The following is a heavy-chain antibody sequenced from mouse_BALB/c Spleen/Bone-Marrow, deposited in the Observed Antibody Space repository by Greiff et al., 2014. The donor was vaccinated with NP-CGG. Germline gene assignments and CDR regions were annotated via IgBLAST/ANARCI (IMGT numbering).Heavy chain of an antibody. CDR3: ARRFGNSPRDSAMVN. D-gene: IGHD2-1*01. CDR1: GFNIKDTY. Sequence: EVQLVESGADLVKPGASVKLSCTASGFNIKDTYIHWVKQRPEQGLEWIGRVDPANGSTKYAPKFQGKATITADTSSNTAYLRLSSLTSEDTAVYYCARRFGNSPRDSAMVNWGRGTSVTVSS. V-gene: IGHV14-3*02. J-gene: IGHJ4*01. CDR2: VDPANGST.